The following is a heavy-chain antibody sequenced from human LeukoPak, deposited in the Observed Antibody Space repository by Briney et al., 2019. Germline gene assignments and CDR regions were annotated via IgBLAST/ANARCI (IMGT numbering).Heavy chain of an antibody. CDR2: LSATVSDGGA. CDR1: AFTFSNYA. V-gene: IGHV3-23*01. CDR3: AKNRGKGAVSGTGEIDY. Sequence: GGSLRLSCAASAFTFSNYAMSWVRQAPGKGLEWVSTLSATVSDGGAYYADSVKGRFTISRDNSKNTPHLQMNSLRDEDTAMYYYAKNRGKGAVSGTGEIDYWGQGTLVTVSS. D-gene: IGHD6-19*01. J-gene: IGHJ4*02.